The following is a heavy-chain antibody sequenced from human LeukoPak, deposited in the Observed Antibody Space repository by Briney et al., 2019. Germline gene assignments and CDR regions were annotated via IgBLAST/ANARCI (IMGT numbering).Heavy chain of an antibody. CDR1: GGSFSGYY. D-gene: IGHD3-22*01. J-gene: IGHJ4*02. CDR3: AGGDSSGYYDY. CDR2: INHSGST. Sequence: PSETLSLTCAVYGGSFSGYYWSWTRQPPGKGLEWIGEINHSGSTNYNPSRKSRVTISVDTSKNQFSLKLSSVTAADTAVYYCAGGDSSGYYDYWGQGTLVTVSS. V-gene: IGHV4-34*01.